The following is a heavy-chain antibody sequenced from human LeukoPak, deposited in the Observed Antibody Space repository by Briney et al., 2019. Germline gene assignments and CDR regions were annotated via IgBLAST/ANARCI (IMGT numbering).Heavy chain of an antibody. CDR2: ISSSGSTI. CDR1: GFTFSSYE. V-gene: IGHV3-48*03. CDR3: ARDLECSGSYPYYYYYGMDV. D-gene: IGHD3-10*02. Sequence: PGGSLRLSCAASGFTFSSYEMNGVRQAPGKGLEWVSYISSSGSTIYYADSVKGRFTISRDNAKNSLYLQMNSLRAEDTAVYYCARDLECSGSYPYYYYYGMDVWGQGTTVTVSS. J-gene: IGHJ6*02.